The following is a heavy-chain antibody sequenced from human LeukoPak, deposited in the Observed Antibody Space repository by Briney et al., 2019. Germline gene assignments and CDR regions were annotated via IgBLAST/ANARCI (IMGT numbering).Heavy chain of an antibody. CDR1: GGSISSGDYY. Sequence: SETLSLTCTVSGGSISSGDYYWSWIRQPPGKGLEWIGYIYYSGSTYYNPSLKSRVTISVDTSKNQFSLKLSSVTAADTAVYYCASSYYYDSSGYWIVMDYWGQGTLVTVSS. V-gene: IGHV4-30-4*08. CDR3: ASSYYYDSSGYWIVMDY. CDR2: IYYSGST. D-gene: IGHD3-22*01. J-gene: IGHJ4*02.